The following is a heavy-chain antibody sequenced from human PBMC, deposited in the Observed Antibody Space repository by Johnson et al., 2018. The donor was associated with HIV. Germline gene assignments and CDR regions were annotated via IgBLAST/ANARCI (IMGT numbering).Heavy chain of an antibody. CDR2: ISYDGRNK. J-gene: IGHJ3*02. CDR1: GFTFSSYA. V-gene: IGHV3-30*04. Sequence: QVQLVESGGGLVKPGGSLRLSCAASGFTFSSYAMHWVRQAPGKGLEWVAVISYDGRNKYYADSVKGRFPISIDNSKHTMYLQMNSLRAEDTAVYYCARGGGCGGGFYSGYDAFDIWGQGTMVTVSS. CDR3: ARGGGCGGGFYSGYDAFDI. D-gene: IGHD2-21*01.